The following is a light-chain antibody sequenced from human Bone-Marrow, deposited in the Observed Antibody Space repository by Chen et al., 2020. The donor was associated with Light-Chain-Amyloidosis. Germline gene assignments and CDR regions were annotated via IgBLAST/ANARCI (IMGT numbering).Light chain of an antibody. V-gene: IGLV3-25*03. CDR3: QSADSSGTYEVI. CDR1: DLPMKY. Sequence: SYELTQPPSVSVSPGQTARIICSVADLPMKYAYWDQQKPGQAPGLVIHRDTERPSGITERFSGSSSGTTATMTISGVQAEDEADYHCQSADSSGTYEVIFGGGTKLTVL. J-gene: IGLJ2*01. CDR2: RDT.